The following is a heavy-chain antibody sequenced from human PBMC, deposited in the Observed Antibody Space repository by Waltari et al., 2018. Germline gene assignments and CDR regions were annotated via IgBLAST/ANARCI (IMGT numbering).Heavy chain of an antibody. J-gene: IGHJ3*02. D-gene: IGHD3-22*01. V-gene: IGHV4-31*03. CDR3: ARSYDSSGYYYGDEDAFDI. Sequence: QVQLQESGPGLVKPSQTLSLTCTVSGGSISSGGYYWSWIRQHPGKGLEWIGYIYYSGSTYYNPSLKSRVTISVDTSKNQFSLKLSSVTAVDTAVYYCARSYDSSGYYYGDEDAFDIWGQGTMVTVSS. CDR1: GGSISSGGYY. CDR2: IYYSGST.